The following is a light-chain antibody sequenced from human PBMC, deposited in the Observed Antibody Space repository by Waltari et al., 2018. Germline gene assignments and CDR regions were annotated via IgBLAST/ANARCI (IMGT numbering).Light chain of an antibody. CDR1: QTISSW. V-gene: IGKV1-5*03. Sequence: SVGDRVTITCRASQTISSWLAWYQQKPGKAPNLLIYKASNLQSGVPPRFSGSGSGTEFTLTISSLQPDDFASYYCQHYNSYPYSFGQGTKLEIK. CDR3: QHYNSYPYS. CDR2: KAS. J-gene: IGKJ2*01.